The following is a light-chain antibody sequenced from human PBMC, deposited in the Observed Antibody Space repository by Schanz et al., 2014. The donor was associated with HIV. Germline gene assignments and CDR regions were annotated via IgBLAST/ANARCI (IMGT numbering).Light chain of an antibody. Sequence: DIQMTQSPSAMSASVGDTVTITCRASQHISNYLAWFQQKPGKVPKRLIFAASSLQDGVPLRFSGSGSGTEFTLTISSLQTEDFATYFCQQANSLPWTFGQGTRVEVK. CDR3: QQANSLPWT. J-gene: IGKJ1*01. CDR2: AAS. V-gene: IGKV1-17*03. CDR1: QHISNY.